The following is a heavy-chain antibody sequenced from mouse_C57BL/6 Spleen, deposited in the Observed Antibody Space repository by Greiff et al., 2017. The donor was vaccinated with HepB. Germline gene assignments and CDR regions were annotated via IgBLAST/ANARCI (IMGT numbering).Heavy chain of an antibody. CDR2: INYDGSST. V-gene: IGHV5-16*01. Sequence: EVKLMESEGGLVQPGSSMKLSCTASGFTFSDYYMAWVRQVPEKGLEWVANINYDGSSTYYLDSLKSRFIISRDNAKNILYLQMSSLKSEDTATYYCARGGYYGSSYYYAMDYWGQGTSVTVSS. J-gene: IGHJ4*01. CDR3: ARGGYYGSSYYYAMDY. CDR1: GFTFSDYY. D-gene: IGHD1-1*01.